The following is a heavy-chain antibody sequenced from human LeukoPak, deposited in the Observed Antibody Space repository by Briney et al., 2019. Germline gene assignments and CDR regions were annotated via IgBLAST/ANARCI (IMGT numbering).Heavy chain of an antibody. CDR2: INPNSGGT. V-gene: IGHV1-2*06. CDR3: ARDRGGHQIDY. D-gene: IGHD6-25*01. Sequence: ASVKVSCKASGYTFTGYYMHWVRQAPGQGLEWMGRINPNSGGTNYAQKFQGRVTMTRGTSNSTGYMELSSLRSDDTAVYYCARDRGGHQIDYWGQGTLVTVSS. J-gene: IGHJ4*02. CDR1: GYTFTGYY.